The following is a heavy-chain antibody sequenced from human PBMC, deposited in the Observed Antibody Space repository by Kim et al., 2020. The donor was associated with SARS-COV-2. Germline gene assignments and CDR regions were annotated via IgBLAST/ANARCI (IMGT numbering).Heavy chain of an antibody. CDR3: ARVVTAGVDF. J-gene: IGHJ4*02. V-gene: IGHV1-8*01. D-gene: IGHD6-13*01. CDR2: NT. Sequence: NTVDAQKFQGRVTMTSDTSINTAYMELSSLTSEDTAVYYCARVVTAGVDFWGQGTLVTVSS.